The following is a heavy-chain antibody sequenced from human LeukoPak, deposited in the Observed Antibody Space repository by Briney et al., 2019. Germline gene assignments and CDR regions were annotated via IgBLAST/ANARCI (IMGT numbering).Heavy chain of an antibody. Sequence: PSETLSLTCTVSGGSISSSSYYWGWIRQPPGKGLEWIGSIYNSGSTYYNPSLKSRVTISVDTSKNQFSLKLSSVTAADTAVYYCARDPSRSGHAGFDYWGQGTLVTVSS. CDR2: IYNSGST. V-gene: IGHV4-39*02. CDR1: GGSISSSSYY. J-gene: IGHJ4*02. D-gene: IGHD3-3*01. CDR3: ARDPSRSGHAGFDY.